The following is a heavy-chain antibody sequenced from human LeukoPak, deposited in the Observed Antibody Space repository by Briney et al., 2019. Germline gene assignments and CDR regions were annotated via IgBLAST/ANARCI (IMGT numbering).Heavy chain of an antibody. D-gene: IGHD1-1*01. Sequence: GGSLRLSCAASGFTFSSYAMSWVRQAPGKGLEWVSAISGSGGSTYYADSVKGRFTISRDNSKDTLYLQMNSLRAEDTAVYYCALSHTPGDDAFDIWGQGTMVTVSS. J-gene: IGHJ3*02. CDR2: ISGSGGST. CDR1: GFTFSSYA. V-gene: IGHV3-23*01. CDR3: ALSHTPGDDAFDI.